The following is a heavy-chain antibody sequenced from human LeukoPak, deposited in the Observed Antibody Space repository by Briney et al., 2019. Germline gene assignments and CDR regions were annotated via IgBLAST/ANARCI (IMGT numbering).Heavy chain of an antibody. CDR2: IYSGGST. CDR3: NIVVVVAALHQFDH. D-gene: IGHD2-15*01. V-gene: IGHV3-53*04. J-gene: IGHJ4*02. CDR1: GFTVSGNY. Sequence: GGSLRLSCAASGFTVSGNYMSWVRQAPGKGLEWVSVIYSGGSTYYADSVKGRFTISRHNSKNTLYLQMNSLRAEDTAVYYCNIVVVVAALHQFDHWGQGTLVTVSS.